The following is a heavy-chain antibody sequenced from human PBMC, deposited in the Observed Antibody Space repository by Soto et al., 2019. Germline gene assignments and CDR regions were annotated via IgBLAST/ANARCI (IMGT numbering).Heavy chain of an antibody. Sequence: GGSLRLSCAASGFTFSSYAMHWVRKAPGKGMEWVAVISYDGGNKYYADSVKGRFTISRDNSKNTLYLQMNSLRAEDTAVYYGARDRVFGIRHYGMDVWGQGT. CDR3: ARDRVFGIRHYGMDV. V-gene: IGHV3-30-3*01. J-gene: IGHJ6*02. CDR1: GFTFSSYA. CDR2: ISYDGGNK. D-gene: IGHD3-16*01.